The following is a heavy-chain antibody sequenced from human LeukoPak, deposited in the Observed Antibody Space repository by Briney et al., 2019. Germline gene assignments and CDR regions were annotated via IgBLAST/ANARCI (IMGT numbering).Heavy chain of an antibody. CDR1: GFTFSSYE. V-gene: IGHV3-48*03. J-gene: IGHJ3*02. CDR2: ISSSGSTI. CDR3: ARDCGGGSCYGPYDAFDI. D-gene: IGHD2-15*01. Sequence: PGGSLRLSCAASGFTFSSYEVSWVRQAPGKGLEWVSYISSSGSTIYYADSVKGRFTISRDNAKNSLYLQMNSLRAEDTAVYYCARDCGGGSCYGPYDAFDIWGQGTMVTVSS.